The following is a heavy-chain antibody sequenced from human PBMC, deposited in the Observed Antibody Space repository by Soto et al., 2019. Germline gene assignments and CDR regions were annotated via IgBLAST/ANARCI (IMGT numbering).Heavy chain of an antibody. Sequence: PSETLSLTCTLPGGSLSSYYWSWIRQSPGKGLEWIGYIYYSGITNYNPSLKSRVTISVDTSKNQFSLKLSSVTAADTAVYYFVRRSTRNYFDFWGQGTLVNLSS. J-gene: IGHJ4*02. CDR3: VRRSTRNYFDF. V-gene: IGHV4-59*01. CDR1: GGSLSSYY. CDR2: IYYSGIT. D-gene: IGHD6-13*01.